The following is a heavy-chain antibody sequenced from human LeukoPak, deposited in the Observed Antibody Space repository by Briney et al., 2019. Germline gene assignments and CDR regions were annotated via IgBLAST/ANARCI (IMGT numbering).Heavy chain of an antibody. V-gene: IGHV3-74*01. J-gene: IGHJ4*02. CDR2: MNQDASII. D-gene: IGHD2-8*01. CDR3: VRDLILVWTPGDDFDH. CDR1: GFTLSNYR. Sequence: PGGSLRLSCAASGFTLSNYRLHWVRQAPGKGLESDSRMNQDASIISYADSVKGRFTISRDNAKNTVSLQMSSLRAEDTAVYYCVRDLILVWTPGDDFDHWGQGTLVTVSS.